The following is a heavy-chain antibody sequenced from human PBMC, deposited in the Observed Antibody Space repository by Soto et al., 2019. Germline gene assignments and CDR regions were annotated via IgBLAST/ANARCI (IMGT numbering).Heavy chain of an antibody. J-gene: IGHJ4*02. CDR3: ERVSSGWHFDY. CDR1: GDAFNDHDY. D-gene: IGHD6-19*01. V-gene: IGHV1-2*02. CDR2: INPVNGGT. Sequence: QVQLVQSGAEVKKPGASVKVSCKASGDAFNDHDYMHWVRQAPGQGPEWMGWINPVNGGTYYSQKFQCRLTMTRDTSISTGYMELSSLTSDATAVYYCERVSSGWHFDYWGQGTLGAVSS.